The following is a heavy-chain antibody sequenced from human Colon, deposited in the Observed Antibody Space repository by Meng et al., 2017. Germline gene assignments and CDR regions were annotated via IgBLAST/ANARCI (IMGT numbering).Heavy chain of an antibody. D-gene: IGHD1-26*01. Sequence: QVQLQQGGAGLLKPSETLSLTCAVYGGSFSGYYWSWIRQPPGKGLEWIGEINHSGSTNYNPSLKSRVTISVDTSKNQFSLKLSSVTAADTAVYYCARVSKIVGAIGDYWGQGTLVTVSS. CDR1: GGSFSGYY. J-gene: IGHJ4*02. CDR3: ARVSKIVGAIGDY. CDR2: INHSGST. V-gene: IGHV4-34*01.